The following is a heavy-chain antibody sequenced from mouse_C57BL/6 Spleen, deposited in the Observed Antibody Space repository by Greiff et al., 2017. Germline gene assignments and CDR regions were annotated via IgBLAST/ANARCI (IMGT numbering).Heavy chain of an antibody. V-gene: IGHV1-62-2*01. CDR2: FYPGSGSI. CDR3: ARHEDNYYGSSYRYAMDY. CDR1: GYTFTEYT. Sequence: VKLMESGAELVKPGASVKLSCKASGYTFTEYTIHWVKQRSGQGLEWIGWFYPGSGSIKYNEKFKDKATLTADKSSSTVYMELSRLTSEDSAVYFCARHEDNYYGSSYRYAMDYWGQGTSVTVSS. J-gene: IGHJ4*01. D-gene: IGHD1-1*01.